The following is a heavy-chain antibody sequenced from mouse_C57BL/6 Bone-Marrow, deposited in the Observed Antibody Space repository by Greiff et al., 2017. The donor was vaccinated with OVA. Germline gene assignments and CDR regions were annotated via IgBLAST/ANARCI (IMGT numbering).Heavy chain of an antibody. Sequence: VQLQQSGAELVRPGASVTLSCKASGYTFTDYEMHWVKQTPVHGLEWIGAIDPETGGTAYNQKFKGKAILTADKSSSTAYMELRSRTSEDSAGYYCTSPYGSSYGWYFDYWGQGTTLTVSS. CDR2: IDPETGGT. V-gene: IGHV1-15*01. CDR3: TSPYGSSYGWYFDY. D-gene: IGHD1-1*01. CDR1: GYTFTDYE. J-gene: IGHJ2*01.